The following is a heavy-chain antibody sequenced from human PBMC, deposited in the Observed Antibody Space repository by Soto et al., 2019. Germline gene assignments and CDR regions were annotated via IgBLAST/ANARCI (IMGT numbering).Heavy chain of an antibody. Sequence: SVKVSCKASGFTFTSSAVQWVLQARGQRLEWIGWIVVGSGNTNYAQKFQERVTITRDMSTSTAYMELSSLRSEDTAVYYCAPAPPGGSYTSYGWGVGGKGPTATVSS. CDR1: GFTFTSSA. J-gene: IGHJ6*04. CDR3: APAPPGGSYTSYGWGV. D-gene: IGHD3-16*01. CDR2: IVVGSGNT. V-gene: IGHV1-58*01.